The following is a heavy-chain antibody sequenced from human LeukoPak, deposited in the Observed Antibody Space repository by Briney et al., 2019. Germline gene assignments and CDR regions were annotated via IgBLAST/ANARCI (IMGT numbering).Heavy chain of an antibody. V-gene: IGHV3-11*01. CDR3: AREGITMIVVATYFDY. Sequence: GGSLRLSCAASGFTFSDYYMSWIRQAPGRGLEWVSYISSSGSTIYYADSVKGRFTISRDNAKNSLYLQMNSLRAEDTAVYYCAREGITMIVVATYFDYWGQGTLVTVSS. CDR1: GFTFSDYY. D-gene: IGHD3-22*01. CDR2: ISSSGSTI. J-gene: IGHJ4*02.